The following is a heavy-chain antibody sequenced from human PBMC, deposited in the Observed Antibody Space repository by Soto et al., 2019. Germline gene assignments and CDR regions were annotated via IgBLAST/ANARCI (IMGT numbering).Heavy chain of an antibody. Sequence: QVQLVESGGGLVKPGGSLRLSCAASGFAFSDYYMSWIRQAPGKGLEWVSYISTSSSYTNYADSVKGRFTISRDNAKNSLYLQMNSQRVEDTAVYYCARDKNGWELLIDYWGQGTLVTVSS. CDR2: ISTSSSYT. CDR1: GFAFSDYY. D-gene: IGHD1-26*01. J-gene: IGHJ4*02. CDR3: ARDKNGWELLIDY. V-gene: IGHV3-11*05.